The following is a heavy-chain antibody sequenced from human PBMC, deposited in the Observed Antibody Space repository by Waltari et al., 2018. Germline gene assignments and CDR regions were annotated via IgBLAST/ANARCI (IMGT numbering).Heavy chain of an antibody. Sequence: EVQLMESGGDLVQPGGSLRLSGVAYDFTFNTFWMTGVRQAPGKGLVWVSRINNEGTYTTYADSVKGRFTISRDNAKNTLYLQMNSLRVEDTAVYYCGGGGLDGAAYWGQGTLVNVSS. CDR2: INNEGTYT. CDR3: GGGGLDGAAY. J-gene: IGHJ4*02. V-gene: IGHV3-74*01. D-gene: IGHD3-16*01. CDR1: DFTFNTFW.